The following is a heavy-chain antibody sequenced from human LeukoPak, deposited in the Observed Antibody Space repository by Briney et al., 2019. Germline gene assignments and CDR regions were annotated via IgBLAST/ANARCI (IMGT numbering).Heavy chain of an antibody. CDR3: ARVPLGDSSGWTTVTRYYYYYYGMDV. CDR2: ISYDGSNK. CDR1: GFTFSSYA. D-gene: IGHD6-19*01. J-gene: IGHJ6*02. Sequence: GGSLRLSCAASGFTFSSYAMHWVRQAPGKGLEWGAVISYDGSNKYYADSVKGRFTISRDNSKNTLYLQMNSLRAEDTAVYYCARVPLGDSSGWTTVTRYYYYYYGMDVWGQGTTVTVSS. V-gene: IGHV3-30-3*01.